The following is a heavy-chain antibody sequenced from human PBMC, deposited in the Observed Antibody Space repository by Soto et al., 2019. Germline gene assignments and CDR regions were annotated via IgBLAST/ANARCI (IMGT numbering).Heavy chain of an antibody. Sequence: SETLSLTCPVSGGSISSDYYYWSWIRQPPGKGLEWIGYIYYSGRTAYNPSLKSRIIISIDTSKNQFSLSLNSLNAADTAVYYCAGELSNSPEYFDFWGLGTLVTVSS. CDR2: IYYSGRT. D-gene: IGHD6-6*01. CDR3: AGELSNSPEYFDF. CDR1: GGSISSDYYY. V-gene: IGHV4-30-4*01. J-gene: IGHJ4*02.